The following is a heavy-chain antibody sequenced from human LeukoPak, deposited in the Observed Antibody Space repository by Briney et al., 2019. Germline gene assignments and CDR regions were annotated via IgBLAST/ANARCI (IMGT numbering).Heavy chain of an antibody. CDR3: VRDFRFLDDY. CDR2: IKQDGSEK. J-gene: IGHJ4*02. CDR1: GFALSTYW. D-gene: IGHD3-3*01. V-gene: IGHV3-7*01. Sequence: GGSLRLSCAASGFALSTYWMTWVRQAPGKGLEWVANIKQDGSEKYYVDSVKGRFTISRDNAKNSLYLQMNSLRAEDTAMYYCVRDFRFLDDYWGQGTLVTVSS.